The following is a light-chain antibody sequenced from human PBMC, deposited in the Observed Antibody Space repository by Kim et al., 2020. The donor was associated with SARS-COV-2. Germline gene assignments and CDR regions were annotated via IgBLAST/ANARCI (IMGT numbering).Light chain of an antibody. CDR3: CSYAGSYTFWV. Sequence: QSALTQPGSVSGSPGQSVTISCTGTSSDVGGYNYVSWYQQHPGKAPKLMIYDVSKRPSGVPDRFFGSKSGNTASLTISGLPAEDGVDYFCCSYAGSYTFWVFAGGTKLTV. CDR2: DVS. V-gene: IGLV2-11*01. J-gene: IGLJ3*02. CDR1: SSDVGGYNY.